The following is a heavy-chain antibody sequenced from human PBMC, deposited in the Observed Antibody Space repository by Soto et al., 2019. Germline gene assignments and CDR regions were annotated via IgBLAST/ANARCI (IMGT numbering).Heavy chain of an antibody. CDR2: IYYSGST. J-gene: IGHJ4*02. V-gene: IGHV4-31*03. CDR3: ARSRLEQYFFDY. CDR1: GGSISSGGYY. Sequence: QVQLQEPGPGLVKPSQTLSLTCTVSGGSISSGGYYWSGIGQHPGKGLEWIGYIYYSGSTYYNPSLKRRVTISVDTSKNQFSLKLSSVTAADTAVYYCARSRLEQYFFDYWGQGTLVTVSS.